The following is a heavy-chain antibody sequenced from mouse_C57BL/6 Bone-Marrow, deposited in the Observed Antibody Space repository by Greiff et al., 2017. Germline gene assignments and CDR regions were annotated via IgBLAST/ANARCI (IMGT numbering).Heavy chain of an antibody. J-gene: IGHJ1*03. CDR2: INPYNGGT. CDR3: ARGVNYGRRYFDV. CDR1: GYTFTDYY. D-gene: IGHD1-1*01. Sequence: EVQLQQSGPVLVKPGASVKMSCKASGYTFTDYYMNWVKQSHGKSLEWIGVINPYNGGTSYNQKFKGKATLTVDKSSSTAYMELNSLTSVDSAVYYCARGVNYGRRYFDVWGTGTTVTVSS. V-gene: IGHV1-19*01.